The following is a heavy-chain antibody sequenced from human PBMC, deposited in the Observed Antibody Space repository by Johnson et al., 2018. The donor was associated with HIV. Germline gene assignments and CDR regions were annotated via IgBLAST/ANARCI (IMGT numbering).Heavy chain of an antibody. Sequence: QVQLVESGGGVVRPGGSLRLSCAASGFTFSSYAMHWVRQAPGKGLEWVAIISYDGSNKYYADSVKGRFTISRDNSKNTLYLQMNSLRAEDTALYYCARAKVGGEAFDIWGQGTMVTVSS. D-gene: IGHD1-26*01. J-gene: IGHJ3*02. CDR1: GFTFSSYA. CDR3: ARAKVGGEAFDI. V-gene: IGHV3-30-3*01. CDR2: ISYDGSNK.